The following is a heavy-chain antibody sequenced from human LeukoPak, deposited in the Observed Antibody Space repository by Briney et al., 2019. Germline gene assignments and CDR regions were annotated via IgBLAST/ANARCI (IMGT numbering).Heavy chain of an antibody. D-gene: IGHD1-14*01. Sequence: ASVKVSCRASGYTFTSYDINWVRQATGQGLEWMGWMNPNSGNTGYAQKFQGRVTITRNTSISTAYMELSSLRSEDTAVYYCARERGNRNFDYWGQGTLVTVSS. CDR3: ARERGNRNFDY. CDR1: GYTFTSYD. CDR2: MNPNSGNT. V-gene: IGHV1-8*03. J-gene: IGHJ4*02.